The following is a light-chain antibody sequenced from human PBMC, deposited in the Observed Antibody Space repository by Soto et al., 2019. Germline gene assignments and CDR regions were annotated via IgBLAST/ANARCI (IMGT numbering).Light chain of an antibody. V-gene: IGKV1D-12*01. CDR3: QQANSFPPT. Sequence: DIQMTQSPSSVSASVGDRVTITCRASQGIGRWLAWYQQKPGKAPMLLIYAASSLQSGVPSRFSGSGSGKDFTLTISSLQPEDFATYHCQQANSFPPTFGGGTKVEIQ. CDR2: AAS. J-gene: IGKJ4*01. CDR1: QGIGRW.